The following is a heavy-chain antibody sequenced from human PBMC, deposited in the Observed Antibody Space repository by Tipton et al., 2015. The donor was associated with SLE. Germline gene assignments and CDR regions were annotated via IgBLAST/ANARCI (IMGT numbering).Heavy chain of an antibody. V-gene: IGHV1-18*04. CDR1: GYSFTSYW. J-gene: IGHJ6*02. CDR3: ARAGSKGYYYGMDV. CDR2: ISAYNGNT. Sequence: QLVQSGAEVKKPGESLKISCKGSGYSFTSYWIGWVRQAPGQGLEWMGWISAYNGNTNYAQKLQGRVTMTTDTSTSTAYMELRSLRSDDTAVYYCARAGSKGYYYGMDVWGQGTTVTVSS. D-gene: IGHD1-26*01.